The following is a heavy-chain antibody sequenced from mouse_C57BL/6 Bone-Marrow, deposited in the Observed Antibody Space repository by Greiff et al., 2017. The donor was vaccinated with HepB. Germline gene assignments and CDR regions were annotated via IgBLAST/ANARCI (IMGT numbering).Heavy chain of an antibody. Sequence: QVQLQQPGAELVKPGASVKMSCKASGYTFTSYWITWVKQRPGQGLEWIGDIYPGSGSTNYNEKFKSKATLTVDTSSSTAYMQHSSLTSEDSAVYYCARCVRTVEGAWFAYWGQGTLVTVSA. CDR3: ARCVRTVEGAWFAY. J-gene: IGHJ3*01. D-gene: IGHD1-1*01. CDR1: GYTFTSYW. CDR2: IYPGSGST. V-gene: IGHV1-55*01.